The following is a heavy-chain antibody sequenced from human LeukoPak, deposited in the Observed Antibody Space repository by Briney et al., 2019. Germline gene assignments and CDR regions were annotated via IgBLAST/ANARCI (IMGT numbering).Heavy chain of an antibody. CDR2: ISSSGSTI. J-gene: IGHJ4*02. CDR1: GFTFSDYY. CDR3: ARGRAISGTSKFFDY. D-gene: IGHD1-26*01. V-gene: IGHV3-11*04. Sequence: GGSLRLSCAASGFTFSDYYMSWIRQAPGKGLEWVSYISSSGSTIYYADSVKGRFTISRDNAKNSLYLQMNSLRAEDMAVYYCARGRAISGTSKFFDYWGQGTLVTVSS.